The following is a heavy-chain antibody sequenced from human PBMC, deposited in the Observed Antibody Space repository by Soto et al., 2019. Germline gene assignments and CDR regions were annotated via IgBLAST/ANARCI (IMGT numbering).Heavy chain of an antibody. CDR3: ARAYTGQLPRRGDYYYALDV. Sequence: WGSLRLSCGGSGFFFNNYDMHWVRQVRGKGLEWVSAIGAADDPYYSVSVKGRFIVSRGNAQRSLYLQMNNLRAADTAVYFCARAYTGQLPRRGDYYYALDVWGRGTTVTVSS. CDR2: IGAADDP. D-gene: IGHD2-2*01. V-gene: IGHV3-13*05. CDR1: GFFFNNYD. J-gene: IGHJ6*02.